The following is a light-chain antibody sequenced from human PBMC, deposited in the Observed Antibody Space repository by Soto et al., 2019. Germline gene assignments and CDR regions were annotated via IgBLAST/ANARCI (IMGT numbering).Light chain of an antibody. Sequence: QSALTQPASVSGSPGQSITISCTGTSSDVGGYNYVSWYQQHPGKAPELMIYDVSNRPSGVSNRFSGSKSGNTASLTISGLQAEDEADYYCSSYTSSSCVVFGGGTKLTVL. V-gene: IGLV2-14*01. CDR3: SSYTSSSCVV. CDR1: SSDVGGYNY. CDR2: DVS. J-gene: IGLJ2*01.